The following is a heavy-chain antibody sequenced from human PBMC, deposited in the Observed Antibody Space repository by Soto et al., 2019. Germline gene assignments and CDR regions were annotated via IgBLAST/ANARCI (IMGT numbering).Heavy chain of an antibody. J-gene: IGHJ6*02. CDR3: ARVGYYYDSSGYYIDYYYGMDV. D-gene: IGHD3-22*01. CDR2: ISAYNGNT. V-gene: IGHV1-18*01. Sequence: GASVKVSCKASGYTFTSYGISWLRQAPGQGLEWMGWISAYNGNTNYAQKLQGRVTMTTDTSTSTAYMELRSLRSDDTAVYYCARVGYYYDSSGYYIDYYYGMDVWGQGTTVTVSS. CDR1: GYTFTSYG.